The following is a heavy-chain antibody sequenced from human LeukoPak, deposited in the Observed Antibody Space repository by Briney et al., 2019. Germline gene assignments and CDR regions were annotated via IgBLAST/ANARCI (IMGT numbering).Heavy chain of an antibody. CDR1: RFTFSTYA. J-gene: IGHJ4*02. CDR2: ISGSGDST. V-gene: IGHV3-23*01. CDR3: AKGYIYGYHY. Sequence: PGGSLRLSCAASRFTFSTYAMSWVRQAPGKGLEWVSAISGSGDSTYYADSVKGRFTISRDNSKNTLFLQMNSLSAEDTAVYYCAKGYIYGYHYWGQGTLVTVSS. D-gene: IGHD5-18*01.